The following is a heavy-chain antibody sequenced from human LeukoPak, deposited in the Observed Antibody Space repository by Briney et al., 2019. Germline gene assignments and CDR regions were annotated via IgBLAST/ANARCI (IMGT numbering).Heavy chain of an antibody. D-gene: IGHD2-15*01. Sequence: GGSLRLSCAASGFTFSSYAMSWVRQAPGKGLEWVAFISYDGSDTDYADSVRGRFTISRDNSKKTLYLQMNSLTPDDTAIYFCARGTPLGIVVMIVATTGAIDYWGQGTLVTVSS. CDR1: GFTFSSYA. CDR2: ISYDGSDT. V-gene: IGHV3-30*03. J-gene: IGHJ4*02. CDR3: ARGTPLGIVVMIVATTGAIDY.